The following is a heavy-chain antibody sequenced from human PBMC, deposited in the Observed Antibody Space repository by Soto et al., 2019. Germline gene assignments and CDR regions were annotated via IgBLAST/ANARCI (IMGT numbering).Heavy chain of an antibody. J-gene: IGHJ6*02. CDR2: IYYSGST. D-gene: IGHD6-19*01. V-gene: IGHV4-59*01. Sequence: SETLSLTCSVSGGSISGCYWSWIRQPPGKGLEWIGYIYYSGSTNYNPSLKSRVTISVDTSKNQFSLKLSSVTAADTAVYYCAXVGSSGWYGYYYYYGMDVWGQGTTVTVSS. CDR3: AXVGSSGWYGYYYYYGMDV. CDR1: GGSISGCY.